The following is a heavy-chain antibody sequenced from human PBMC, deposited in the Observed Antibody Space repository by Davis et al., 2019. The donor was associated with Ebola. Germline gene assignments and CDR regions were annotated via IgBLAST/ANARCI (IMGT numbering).Heavy chain of an antibody. Sequence: GSLRLSCTVSGGSISSYYWSWIRQPPGKGLEWIGYIYYSGSTNYNPSLKSRVTISVDTSKNQFSLKLSSVTAADTAVCYCASSSRACSGGSCYAYYYYGMDVWGQGTTVTVSS. V-gene: IGHV4-59*08. J-gene: IGHJ6*02. CDR3: ASSSRACSGGSCYAYYYYGMDV. CDR1: GGSISSYY. CDR2: IYYSGST. D-gene: IGHD2-15*01.